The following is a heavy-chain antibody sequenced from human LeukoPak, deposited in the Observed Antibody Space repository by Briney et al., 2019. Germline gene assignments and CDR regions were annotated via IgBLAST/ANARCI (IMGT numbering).Heavy chain of an antibody. Sequence: NPGGSLRLSCAASGFTFSSFTMNWVRQAPGKGLEWVSSISSSGSDMYYAESVKGRFTISRDNAKNSLCLQMNSLRAEDTAVYYCASSRVATSDSWGQGTLVTVSS. CDR1: GFTFSSFT. D-gene: IGHD5-12*01. J-gene: IGHJ4*02. CDR3: ASSRVATSDS. V-gene: IGHV3-21*01. CDR2: ISSSGSDM.